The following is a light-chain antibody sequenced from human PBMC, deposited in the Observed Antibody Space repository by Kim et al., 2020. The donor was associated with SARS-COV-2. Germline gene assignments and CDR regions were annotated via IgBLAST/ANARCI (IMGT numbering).Light chain of an antibody. Sequence: GQSITLSCTGTSSDVGNYNYVSWYQHHPGEAPKVMIYDVTKRPSGVSNRFFGSKSGNTASLTISGLQTEDEADYYCCSYASSGTLIFGGGTQLTVL. CDR1: SSDVGNYNY. V-gene: IGLV2-14*03. J-gene: IGLJ2*01. CDR2: DVT. CDR3: CSYASSGTLI.